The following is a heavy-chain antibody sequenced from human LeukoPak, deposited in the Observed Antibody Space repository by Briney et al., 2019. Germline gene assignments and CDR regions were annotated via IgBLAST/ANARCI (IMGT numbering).Heavy chain of an antibody. D-gene: IGHD3-16*01. CDR3: ARSRYDYIWGIDY. J-gene: IGHJ4*02. CDR1: GFTFNTYG. Sequence: PGGSLRLSCAASGFTFNTYGMNWVRQAPGKGLEWVSAISGSGGSTYYADSVKGRFTISRDNSKNTLYLQMHSLRAEDTAVFYCARSRYDYIWGIDYWGQGTLVTISS. V-gene: IGHV3-23*01. CDR2: ISGSGGST.